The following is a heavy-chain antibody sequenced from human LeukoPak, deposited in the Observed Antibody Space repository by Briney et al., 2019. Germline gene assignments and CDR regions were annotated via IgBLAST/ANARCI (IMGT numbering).Heavy chain of an antibody. Sequence: SETLSLTCTVSGGSISSYYWSWIRQPPGKGLEWIGYIYYSGSTNYNPSLKSRVTISVDTSKNQFSLKLSSVTAADTAVYYCARARYYYDSSGYYYHDAFDIWGQGTMVTVSS. V-gene: IGHV4-59*08. D-gene: IGHD3-22*01. CDR3: ARARYYYDSSGYYYHDAFDI. CDR1: GGSISSYY. CDR2: IYYSGST. J-gene: IGHJ3*02.